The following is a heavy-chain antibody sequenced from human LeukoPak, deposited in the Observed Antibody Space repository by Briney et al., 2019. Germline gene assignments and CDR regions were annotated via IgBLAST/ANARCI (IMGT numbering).Heavy chain of an antibody. CDR1: GYTFIDHY. D-gene: IGHD1-14*01. Sequence: GASVRVSCKASGYTFIDHYFHWVRQAPGQGLEWTGWINSNSGATRYAQKFQGRVALTRDTSINTAYMELSSLRSDDTAVYYCARDLVIGISGGYYSYMDVWGKGTTVTVSS. J-gene: IGHJ6*03. V-gene: IGHV1-2*02. CDR3: ARDLVIGISGGYYSYMDV. CDR2: INSNSGAT.